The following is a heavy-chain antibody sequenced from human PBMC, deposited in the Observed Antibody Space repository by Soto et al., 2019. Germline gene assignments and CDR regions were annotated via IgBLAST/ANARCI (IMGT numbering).Heavy chain of an antibody. Sequence: SETLSLTCTVSGGSIGSYYWSWIRQLPGKGLEWIGYIYYSGSTNYNPSLKSRVTISVDTSKTQCSLKLSSVTAADTAVYDGARGREYSGDDRWFDPWGQGTLVTVSS. J-gene: IGHJ5*02. CDR3: ARGREYSGDDRWFDP. CDR2: IYYSGST. D-gene: IGHD5-12*01. CDR1: GGSIGSYY. V-gene: IGHV4-59*12.